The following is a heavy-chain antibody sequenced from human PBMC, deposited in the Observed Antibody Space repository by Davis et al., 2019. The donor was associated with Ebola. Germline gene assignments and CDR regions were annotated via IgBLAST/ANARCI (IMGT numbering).Heavy chain of an antibody. V-gene: IGHV3-73*01. D-gene: IGHD6-19*01. Sequence: GGSLRLSCAASGFTFSGSAMHWVRQASGKGLGWVGRIRSKANSYATAYAASVKGRFTISRDDSKNTAYLQMNSLKTEDTAVYYCTTPGIAVAGDYWGQGTLVTVSS. CDR3: TTPGIAVAGDY. CDR2: IRSKANSYAT. J-gene: IGHJ4*02. CDR1: GFTFSGSA.